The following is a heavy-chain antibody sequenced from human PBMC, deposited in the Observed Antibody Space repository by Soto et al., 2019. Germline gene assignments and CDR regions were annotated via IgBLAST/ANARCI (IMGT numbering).Heavy chain of an antibody. CDR3: ASVKIVVPAAIQDYYYGMDV. Sequence: ASVKVSCKASGYTFTSYYMHWVRQAPGQGLEWMGIINPSGGSTSYAQKFQGRVTMTRDTSTTTVYMELSSLRSEDTAVYYCASVKIVVPAAIQDYYYGMDVWGQGTTVTVSS. CDR2: INPSGGST. J-gene: IGHJ6*02. CDR1: GYTFTSYY. V-gene: IGHV1-46*01. D-gene: IGHD2-2*02.